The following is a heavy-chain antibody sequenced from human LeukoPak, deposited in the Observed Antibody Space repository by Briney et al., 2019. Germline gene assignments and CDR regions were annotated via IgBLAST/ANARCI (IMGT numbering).Heavy chain of an antibody. Sequence: ASVKVSCKASGYTFTSYGISWVRQAPGQGLEWMGWISAYIGNTNYAQKFQGRVTMPTDTSTSTAYMGLRSLRSDDTAVYYCARSPHYFCSGYYYEPYYFDYWGRGTLVTVSS. CDR3: ARSPHYFCSGYYYEPYYFDY. CDR1: GYTFTSYG. D-gene: IGHD3-22*01. V-gene: IGHV1-18*01. CDR2: ISAYIGNT. J-gene: IGHJ4*02.